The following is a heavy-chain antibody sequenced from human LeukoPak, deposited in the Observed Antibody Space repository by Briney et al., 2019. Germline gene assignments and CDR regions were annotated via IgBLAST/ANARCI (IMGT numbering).Heavy chain of an antibody. J-gene: IGHJ4*02. V-gene: IGHV4-4*02. CDR1: GGSISSSNW. D-gene: IGHD3-9*01. CDR2: IYHSGST. Sequence: SGTLSLTCAVSGGSISSSNWWSWVRQPPGKGLEWIGEIYHSGSTNYNPSLKSRVAISVDKSKNQFSLKLSSVTAADTAVYYCASIPTRASYYDILTGYYSEHNFDYWGQGTLVTVSS. CDR3: ASIPTRASYYDILTGYYSEHNFDY.